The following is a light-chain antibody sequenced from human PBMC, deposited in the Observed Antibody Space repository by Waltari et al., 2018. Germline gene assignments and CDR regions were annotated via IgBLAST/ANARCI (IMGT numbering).Light chain of an antibody. J-gene: IGLJ2*01. CDR1: ASDVGVYNL. CDR3: CSYAGSSVWI. Sequence: QSALTQPASVSGSPGQSITISCTGTASDVGVYNLVSWYQQNTGKSPKLVIYEATKRPSGISTRVSGSKSGNTASPTISGLQDEDEATYHCCSYAGSSVWIFGGGTKLTVL. V-gene: IGLV2-23*01. CDR2: EAT.